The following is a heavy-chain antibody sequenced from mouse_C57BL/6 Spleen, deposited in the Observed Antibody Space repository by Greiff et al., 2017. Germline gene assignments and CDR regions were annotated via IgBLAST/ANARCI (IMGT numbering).Heavy chain of an antibody. J-gene: IGHJ1*03. D-gene: IGHD2-13*01. CDR3: ARSVTGYWYFDV. CDR2: IYPGDGDT. V-gene: IGHV1-82*01. CDR1: GYAFSSSW. Sequence: QVQLQQSGPELVKPGASVKISCKASGYAFSSSWMNWVKQRPGKGLEWIGRIYPGDGDTNYNGKFKGKATLTADKSSSTAYMQLSSLTSEDSAVDFCARSVTGYWYFDVWGTGTTVTVSS.